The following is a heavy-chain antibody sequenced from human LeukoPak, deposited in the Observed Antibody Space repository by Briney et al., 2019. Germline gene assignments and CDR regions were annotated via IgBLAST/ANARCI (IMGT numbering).Heavy chain of an antibody. CDR2: IYYSGST. CDR3: ARVGIAAAGEFDY. D-gene: IGHD6-13*01. V-gene: IGHV4-31*03. J-gene: IGHJ4*02. CDR1: GGSISSGGYY. Sequence: SETLSLTCTASGGSISSGGYYWSWIRQHPGKGLEWIGYIYYSGSTYYNPSLKNRVTISVDTSKNQFSLKLSSVTAADTAVYYCARVGIAAAGEFDYWGQGTLVTVSS.